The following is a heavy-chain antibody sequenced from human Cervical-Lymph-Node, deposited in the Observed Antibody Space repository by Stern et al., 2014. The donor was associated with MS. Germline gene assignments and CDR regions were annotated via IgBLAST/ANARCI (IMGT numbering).Heavy chain of an antibody. CDR2: MYHSGRS. CDR3: ARGLYSSSSVWAY. D-gene: IGHD6-6*01. CDR1: GDSISSGGYS. J-gene: IGHJ4*02. V-gene: IGHV4-30-2*01. Sequence: QVQLQESGSGLVKPSQTLSLTCAVSGDSISSGGYSWSWIRQPPGKGLEWIGYMYHSGRSSYNPSLKIRVTISVDRSKNQFSLRLSSVTAADTAVYYCARGLYSSSSVWAYWGQGTLVTVSS.